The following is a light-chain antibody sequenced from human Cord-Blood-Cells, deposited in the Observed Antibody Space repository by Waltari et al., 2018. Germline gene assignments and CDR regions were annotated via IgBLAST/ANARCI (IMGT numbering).Light chain of an antibody. CDR3: QKDNSTPHT. CDR1: QGISNY. V-gene: IGKV1-27*01. Sequence: DIQMTQSPSSLSASVGDRVTITSRASQGISNYLAWYQQKPGKVPMLLIYAASTLQSGVPSRFSGRGAGTDFTLTISSLQPEDVATYYCQKDNSTPHTFGQGTKVEIK. CDR2: AAS. J-gene: IGKJ1*01.